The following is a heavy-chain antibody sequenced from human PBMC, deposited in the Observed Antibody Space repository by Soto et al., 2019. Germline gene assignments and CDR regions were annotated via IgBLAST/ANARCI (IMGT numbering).Heavy chain of an antibody. D-gene: IGHD2-21*02. J-gene: IGHJ6*02. CDR2: IHYSGSI. CDR3: AREDDGGDRDYYGLDV. Sequence: SETLSLTCTVSGGSISYEYYHLTWIRQSPGKGLEWIGYIHYSGSIIYNPSFKSRVTVSVDTSKNQFSLQLSSVTAADTAVYFCAREDDGGDRDYYGLDVWGQGTTVTVSS. CDR1: GGSISYEYYH. V-gene: IGHV4-30-4*08.